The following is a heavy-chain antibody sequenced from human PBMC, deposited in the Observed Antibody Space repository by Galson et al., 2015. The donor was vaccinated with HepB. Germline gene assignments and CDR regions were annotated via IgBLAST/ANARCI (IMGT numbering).Heavy chain of an antibody. CDR1: GFTFSSYS. V-gene: IGHV3-48*01. CDR3: ARDRNNWNGGDWYFDL. Sequence: SLRLSCAASGFTFSSYSMNWVRQAPGKGLEWVSYISSRSSTIHYADSVKGRFTISRDNAKNSLYLQMNSLRAEDTAVYYCARDRNNWNGGDWYFDLWGRGTLVSVSS. CDR2: ISSRSSTI. J-gene: IGHJ2*01. D-gene: IGHD1-20*01.